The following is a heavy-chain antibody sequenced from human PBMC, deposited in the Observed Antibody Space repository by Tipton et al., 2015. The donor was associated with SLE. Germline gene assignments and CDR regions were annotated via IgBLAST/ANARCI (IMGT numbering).Heavy chain of an antibody. CDR2: ISSSSSDI. V-gene: IGHV3-21*01. D-gene: IGHD5-18*01. CDR1: GFTFSSFW. CDR3: ARAPGYGDAFDI. Sequence: SLRLSCAASGFTFSSFWMSWVRQAPGKGLEWVSSISSSSSDIYYADSVKGRFTISRDNAKNSLYLQMNSLRAEDTAVYYCARAPGYGDAFDIWGQGTMVTVSS. J-gene: IGHJ3*02.